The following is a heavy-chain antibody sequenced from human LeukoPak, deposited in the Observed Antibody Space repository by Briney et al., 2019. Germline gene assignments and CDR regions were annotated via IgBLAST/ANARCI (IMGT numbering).Heavy chain of an antibody. CDR2: ISAYNGNT. D-gene: IGHD5-18*01. J-gene: IGHJ6*01. Sequence: GASVKVSCKASGYTFTSYGISWVRQAPGQGLEWMGWISAYNGNTNYAQKLQGRVTMTTDTSTSTAYMELRSLRSDDTAVYYCAGAEGYSYGPDYGRDVWGQGTAVTVSS. CDR3: AGAEGYSYGPDYGRDV. CDR1: GYTFTSYG. V-gene: IGHV1-18*01.